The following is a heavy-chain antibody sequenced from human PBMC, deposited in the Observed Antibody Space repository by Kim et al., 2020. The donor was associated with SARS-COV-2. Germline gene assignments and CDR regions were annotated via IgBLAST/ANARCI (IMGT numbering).Heavy chain of an antibody. CDR2: IYYSGST. D-gene: IGHD2-2*01. J-gene: IGHJ5*02. Sequence: SETLSLTCTVSGGSISSGGYYWSWIRQHPGKGLEWIGYIYYSGSTYYNPSLKSRVTISVDTSKNQFSLKLSSVTAADTAVYYCARAPRTIVVVPAATVNWFDPWGQGTLVTVSS. V-gene: IGHV4-31*03. CDR3: ARAPRTIVVVPAATVNWFDP. CDR1: GGSISSGGYY.